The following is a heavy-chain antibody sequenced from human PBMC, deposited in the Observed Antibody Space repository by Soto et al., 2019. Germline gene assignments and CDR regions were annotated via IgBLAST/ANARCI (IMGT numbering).Heavy chain of an antibody. CDR1: GGTFSSYA. V-gene: IGHV1-69*01. CDR3: ARVLPGPFREIGAFDI. CDR2: IIPIFGTA. D-gene: IGHD3-10*01. Sequence: QVQLVQSGAEVKKPGSSVMVSCKASGGTFSSYAVSWVRQAPGQGLEWMGGIIPIFGTANYAQKFQGRVTITADESTSTAYMELSSLRSEDTAVYYCARVLPGPFREIGAFDIWGQGTMVTVSS. J-gene: IGHJ3*02.